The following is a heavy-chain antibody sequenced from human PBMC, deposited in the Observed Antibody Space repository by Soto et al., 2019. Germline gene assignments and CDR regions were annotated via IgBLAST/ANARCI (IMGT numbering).Heavy chain of an antibody. J-gene: IGHJ6*02. CDR3: ARDRIAAAGIQYYYYGMDV. Sequence: SETLSLTCTVSGGSISSGDYYWSWIRQPPGKGLEWIGYIYYSGSTYYNPSLKSRVTISVDTSKNQFSLKLSSVTAADTAVYYCARDRIAAAGIQYYYYGMDVWGQGTTVTVSS. V-gene: IGHV4-30-4*01. D-gene: IGHD6-13*01. CDR1: GGSISSGDYY. CDR2: IYYSGST.